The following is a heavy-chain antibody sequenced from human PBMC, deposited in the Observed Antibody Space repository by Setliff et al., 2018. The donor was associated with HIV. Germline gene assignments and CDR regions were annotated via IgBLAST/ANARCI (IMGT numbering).Heavy chain of an antibody. J-gene: IGHJ6*03. Sequence: LSLTCTVSGGSFSSYHWSWIRHPAGKGLEWIGHIFASGSTNYNPSLKSRVTMSVDTSKNQFSLKLSSVTAADTAVYYCAGDVDTAMAKYYYYYYMDVWGKGTTVTVSS. CDR3: AGDVDTAMAKYYYYYYMDV. D-gene: IGHD5-18*01. CDR2: IFASGST. CDR1: GGSFSSYH. V-gene: IGHV4-4*07.